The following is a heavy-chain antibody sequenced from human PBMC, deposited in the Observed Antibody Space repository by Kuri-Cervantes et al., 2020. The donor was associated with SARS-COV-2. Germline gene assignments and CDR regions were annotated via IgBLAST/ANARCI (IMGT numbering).Heavy chain of an antibody. J-gene: IGHJ6*03. V-gene: IGHV4-39*01. D-gene: IGHD5-18*01. CDR2: IYYSGST. CDR1: GGSISSSSYY. CDR3: ASLNVDTAMAPVSDYYYMDV. Sequence: SETLSLTCTVSGGSISSSSYYWGWIRQPPGKGLEWIGSIYYSGSTYYNPSLKSRVTISVDTSKNQFSLKLSSVAAADTAVYYCASLNVDTAMAPVSDYYYMDVWGKGTTVTVSS.